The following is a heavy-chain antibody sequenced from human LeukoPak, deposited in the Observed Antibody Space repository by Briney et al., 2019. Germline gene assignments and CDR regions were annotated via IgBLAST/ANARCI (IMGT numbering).Heavy chain of an antibody. D-gene: IGHD2-2*01. CDR1: GGSISSSSYY. V-gene: IGHV4-39*01. J-gene: IGHJ5*02. CDR3: ARHQIVVVPGGFDP. Sequence: PSQTLSLTCTVSGGSISSSSYYLGWIRQPPGKGLEWIGSIYYSGSTYYNPSLKSRVTISVDTSKNQFSLKLSSVTAADTAVYYCARHQIVVVPGGFDPWGQGTLVTVSS. CDR2: IYYSGST.